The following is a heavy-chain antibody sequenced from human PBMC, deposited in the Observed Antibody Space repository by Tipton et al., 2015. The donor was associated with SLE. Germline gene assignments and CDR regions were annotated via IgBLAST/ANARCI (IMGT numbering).Heavy chain of an antibody. CDR3: ASGDFWSGHPVDAFDI. Sequence: TLSLTCAVYGGSFSGYYWSWIRQSPGKGLEWIGEINHSGSTKYNPSLKSRVTISLDTSKNQFSLKLSSVTAADTAVYYCASGDFWSGHPVDAFDIWGQGTMVSVSS. J-gene: IGHJ3*02. D-gene: IGHD3-3*01. CDR1: GGSFSGYY. V-gene: IGHV4-34*01. CDR2: INHSGST.